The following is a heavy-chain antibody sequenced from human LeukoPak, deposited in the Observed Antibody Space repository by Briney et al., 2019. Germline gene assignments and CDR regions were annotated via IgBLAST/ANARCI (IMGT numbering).Heavy chain of an antibody. CDR1: GYTFTSYG. CDR2: INPNSGGT. CDR3: ARSPQFPFDY. V-gene: IGHV1-2*02. J-gene: IGHJ4*02. Sequence: GASVKVSCKASGYTFTSYGISWVRQAPGQGLEWMGWINPNSGGTNYAQKFQGRVTMTRDTSISTAYMELSRLRSDDTAVYYCARSPQFPFDYWGQGTLVTVSS.